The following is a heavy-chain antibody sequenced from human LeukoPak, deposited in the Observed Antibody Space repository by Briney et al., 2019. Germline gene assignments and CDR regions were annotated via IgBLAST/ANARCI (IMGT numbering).Heavy chain of an antibody. CDR2: IKQDGSEK. Sequence: GGSLRLSCAASGFTFSSYWMSWGRQAPGKGLEWVANIKQDGSEKYYVDSVKGRFTISRDNAKNSLYMQMNSLRAEDTAVYYCARYSSSSREFLNWGQGTLVTVSS. D-gene: IGHD6-13*01. J-gene: IGHJ4*02. V-gene: IGHV3-7*04. CDR1: GFTFSSYW. CDR3: ARYSSSSREFLN.